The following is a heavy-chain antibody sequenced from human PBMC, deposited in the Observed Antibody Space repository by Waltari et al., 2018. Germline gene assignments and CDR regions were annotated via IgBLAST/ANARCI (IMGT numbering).Heavy chain of an antibody. D-gene: IGHD5-18*01. CDR2: IYYSGST. Sequence: QVHLQESGPGLVKPSETLSLTCNVSGGSVSSGSYYWSWIRQPPGQGLEWIGYIYYSGSTNYNPSLKSRVTISVDTSKNQFSLKLTSVTAADTAVYYCARGSRGYSYGWGQGTLVTVSS. J-gene: IGHJ4*02. V-gene: IGHV4-61*01. CDR1: GGSVSSGSYY. CDR3: ARGSRGYSYG.